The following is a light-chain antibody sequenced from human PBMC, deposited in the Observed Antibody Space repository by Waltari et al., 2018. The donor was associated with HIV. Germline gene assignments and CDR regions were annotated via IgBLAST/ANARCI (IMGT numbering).Light chain of an antibody. Sequence: QSVLTQPPSVSAAPGQTVTISCSGSSSHIGKHFVSWFKQLPGTAPKLLIYDNNKRPSGIPDRFSGSKSGTSATLGITGLQTGDEADYYCGTWDSSLSGVVFGGGTKLTVL. V-gene: IGLV1-51*01. CDR2: DNN. J-gene: IGLJ2*01. CDR3: GTWDSSLSGVV. CDR1: SSHIGKHF.